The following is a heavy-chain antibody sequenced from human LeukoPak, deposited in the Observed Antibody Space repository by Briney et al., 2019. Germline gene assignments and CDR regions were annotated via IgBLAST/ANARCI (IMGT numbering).Heavy chain of an antibody. J-gene: IGHJ3*02. CDR2: ISYDGSNK. Sequence: GGSLRLSCAASGFTFSSYGMHWVRQAPGKGLEWVAVISYDGSNKYYADSVKGRFTISRDNSKNTLYLQMNSLRAEDTAVYYCANLPRDGYNYCAFDIWGQGTMVTVSS. CDR1: GFTFSSYG. CDR3: ANLPRDGYNYCAFDI. V-gene: IGHV3-30*18. D-gene: IGHD5-12*01.